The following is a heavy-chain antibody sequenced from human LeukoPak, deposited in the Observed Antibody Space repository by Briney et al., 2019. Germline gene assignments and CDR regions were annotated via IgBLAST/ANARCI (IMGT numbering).Heavy chain of an antibody. V-gene: IGHV4-4*07. CDR3: ARERDSSAYFDY. D-gene: IGHD3-22*01. CDR1: GGSISGYY. CDR2: IYTSGST. J-gene: IGHJ4*02. Sequence: SETLPLTCTVSGGSISGYYWSWIRQPAGKGLEWIGRIYTSGSTTCNPSLKSRVNMSVDTSKNQFSLKLSSVTAADTAVYYCARERDSSAYFDYWGRGTLVTVSS.